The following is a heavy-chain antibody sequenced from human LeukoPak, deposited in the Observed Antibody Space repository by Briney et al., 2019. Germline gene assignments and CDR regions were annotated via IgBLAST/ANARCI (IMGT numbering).Heavy chain of an antibody. V-gene: IGHV3-21*01. CDR2: ISSSSSYI. D-gene: IGHD1-26*01. Sequence: PGGSLRLSCAASGFTFSSYSMNWVRQAPGKGLEWVSSISSSSSYIYYADSVKGRFTISRDNAKNSLYLQMNSLRAEDTAVYYCARGRTREWELLVDYWSQGTLVTVSS. CDR1: GFTFSSYS. CDR3: ARGRTREWELLVDY. J-gene: IGHJ4*02.